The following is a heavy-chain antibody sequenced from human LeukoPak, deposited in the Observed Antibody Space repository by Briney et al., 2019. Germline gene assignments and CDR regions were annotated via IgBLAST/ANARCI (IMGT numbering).Heavy chain of an antibody. CDR1: GGSISSYY. CDR3: ARDRLSLGAFDI. Sequence: SETLSLTCTVSGGSISSYYWSWIRQPPGKGLEWIGYIYYSGSTNYNPSLESRVTISVDTSKNQFSLRLSSVTAADTAVYYCARDRLSLGAFDIWGQGTMVTVSS. D-gene: IGHD7-27*01. CDR2: IYYSGST. V-gene: IGHV4-59*12. J-gene: IGHJ3*02.